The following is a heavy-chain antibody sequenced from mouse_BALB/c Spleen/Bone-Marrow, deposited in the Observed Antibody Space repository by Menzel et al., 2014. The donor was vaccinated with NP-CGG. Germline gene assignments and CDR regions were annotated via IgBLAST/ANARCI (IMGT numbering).Heavy chain of an antibody. V-gene: IGHV7-3*02. J-gene: IGHJ1*01. D-gene: IGHD1-1*01. Sequence: EVKLVESGGGLVQPGGSLRLSCAPSGFTFTDYYMSWVRQPPGKALEWLGFIRNKANGYTTEYSASVKGRLTISRDNSQSILYLQMNILRTEDSATYYCARDRNYDINWYFDVWGAGTTVTVSS. CDR1: GFTFTDYY. CDR2: IRNKANGYTT. CDR3: ARDRNYDINWYFDV.